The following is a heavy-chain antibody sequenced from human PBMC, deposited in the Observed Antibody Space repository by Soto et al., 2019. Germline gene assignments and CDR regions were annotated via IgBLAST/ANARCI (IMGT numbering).Heavy chain of an antibody. CDR3: ARHKTIFGVNYYYYMDV. V-gene: IGHV4-39*01. Sequence: SETLSLTCTVSGGSISSSSYYWGWVRQPPGKGLEWIGSIYYSGSTYYNPSLKSRVTISVDTSKNQFSLKLSSVTAADTAVYYCARHKTIFGVNYYYYMDVWGKGTTVTVSS. CDR2: IYYSGST. J-gene: IGHJ6*03. D-gene: IGHD3-3*01. CDR1: GGSISSSSYY.